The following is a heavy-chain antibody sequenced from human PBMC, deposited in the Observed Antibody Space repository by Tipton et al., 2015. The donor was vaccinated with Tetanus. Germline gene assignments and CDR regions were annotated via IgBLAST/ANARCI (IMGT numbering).Heavy chain of an antibody. J-gene: IGHJ6*02. Sequence: TLSLTCAVSGGSFSDFYWSWIRQVPGQGLVWIGEINHSGTANKNPSLKSRVTISVDTSKNQFSLRLSSVTAADTAVYYCARDHGITWGGMGYYYGMDVWGQGTTVTVSS. CDR1: GGSFSDFY. V-gene: IGHV4-34*01. CDR3: ARDHGITWGGMGYYYGMDV. D-gene: IGHD3-16*01. CDR2: INHSGTA.